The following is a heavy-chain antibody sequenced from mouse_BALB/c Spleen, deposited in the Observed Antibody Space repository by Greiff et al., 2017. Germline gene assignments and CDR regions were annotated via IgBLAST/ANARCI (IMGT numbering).Heavy chain of an antibody. D-gene: IGHD1-1*01. CDR1: GFAFSSYD. V-gene: IGHV5-12-1*01. CDR3: AGGSSFDY. J-gene: IGHJ3*01. Sequence: EVKVVESGGGLVKPGGSLTLSCAVSGFAFSSYDMPWVRQTPEKGLEWVAYISSGGGSTYYPDTVKGRFNISRDTTKNTLYLEMSRLKYEDTAMCYCAGGSSFDYWGQGTQDTGSA. CDR2: ISSGGGST.